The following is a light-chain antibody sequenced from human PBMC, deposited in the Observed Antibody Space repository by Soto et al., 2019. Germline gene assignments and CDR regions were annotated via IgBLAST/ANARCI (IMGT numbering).Light chain of an antibody. Sequence: IQLTQSPSSLSASVGDRVTITCRASQGISSYLGWYQQKPGKAPNLLIYDASTLHSGVPSRFSGSGSGTNISLTISRLQPEDFATYYCQQSYDTPRTFGQGTKVDIK. CDR3: QQSYDTPRT. CDR2: DAS. V-gene: IGKV1-39*01. CDR1: QGISSY. J-gene: IGKJ1*01.